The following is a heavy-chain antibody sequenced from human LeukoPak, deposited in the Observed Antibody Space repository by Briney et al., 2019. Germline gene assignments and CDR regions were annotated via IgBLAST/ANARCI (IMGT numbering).Heavy chain of an antibody. CDR2: ISGSGGST. D-gene: IGHD3-9*01. Sequence: GGSLRLSCAASGFIFSNYGMSWVRQAPGKGLEWVSGISGSGGSTYYADSVKGRFTISRDNSKNTLYLQMNSLRAEDTAVYYCARDGAVLRYFDWLSLDYWGQGTLVTVSS. V-gene: IGHV3-23*01. CDR1: GFIFSNYG. CDR3: ARDGAVLRYFDWLSLDY. J-gene: IGHJ4*02.